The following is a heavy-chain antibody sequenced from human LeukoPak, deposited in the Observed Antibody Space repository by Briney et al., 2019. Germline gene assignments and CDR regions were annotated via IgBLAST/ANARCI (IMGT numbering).Heavy chain of an antibody. J-gene: IGHJ4*02. D-gene: IGHD2-15*01. V-gene: IGHV3-49*04. CDR3: TRMMYCSGGSCSFDH. CDR1: GFTFSSYA. CDR2: ITSKAYGGTT. Sequence: PGGSLRLSCAASGFTFSSYAMSWVRQAPGKGLEWVGFITSKAYGGTTQYAASVKDRFTISRDDSKSIAYLQMTSLKTEDTAVYYCTRMMYCSGGSCSFDHWGRGTLVTVSS.